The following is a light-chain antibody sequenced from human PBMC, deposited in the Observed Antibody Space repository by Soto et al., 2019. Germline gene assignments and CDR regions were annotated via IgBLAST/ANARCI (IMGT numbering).Light chain of an antibody. Sequence: IPMTQSPFTPSAPLGEKDTITRRASQSISSWWAWYQQKPGKAPKLLIYDASSLESGVPSRFSGTGSGTEFTLTISSLQPDDVATYYCQQYNTEWEAFGQGTKVDIK. CDR1: QSISSW. CDR3: QQYNTEWEA. J-gene: IGKJ1*01. V-gene: IGKV1-5*01. CDR2: DAS.